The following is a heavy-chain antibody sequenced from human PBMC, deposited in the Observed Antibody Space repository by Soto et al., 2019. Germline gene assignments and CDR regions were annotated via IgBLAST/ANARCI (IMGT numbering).Heavy chain of an antibody. CDR1: GFTFSSDS. CDR3: ARDYYDSSGYTVY. Sequence: PGGSLRLSCAASGFTFSSDSMNWVRQAPGEVLGWVSSISSSSSYIYYADSVKGRFTISRDNAKNSLYLQMNSLGAEDTAVYYCARDYYDSSGYTVYWAQGTLVPVSS. V-gene: IGHV3-21*01. D-gene: IGHD3-22*01. J-gene: IGHJ4*02. CDR2: ISSSSSYI.